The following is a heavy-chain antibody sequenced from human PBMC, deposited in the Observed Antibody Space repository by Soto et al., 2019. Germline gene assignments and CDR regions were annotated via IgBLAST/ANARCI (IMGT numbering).Heavy chain of an antibody. CDR3: TTEGLWVPAAVFDC. V-gene: IGHV3-15*01. CDR1: GFTVNNAW. D-gene: IGHD2-2*01. CDR2: IKGEADGRIT. J-gene: IGHJ4*02. Sequence: GGSLRHCCAASGFTVNNAWMSGIRQAPGKGLEWVGRIKGEADGRITDYAAPVRGRFTIARDDSRNTLTLQMNSLKSEDTGVYYCTTEGLWVPAAVFDCWGQGT.